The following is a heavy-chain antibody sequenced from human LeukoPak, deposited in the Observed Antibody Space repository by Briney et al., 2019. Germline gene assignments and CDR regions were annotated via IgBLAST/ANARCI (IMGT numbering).Heavy chain of an antibody. CDR1: GYTFTAYD. D-gene: IGHD3-22*01. CDR3: ASLPDPPEYYYRVGYHHIPY. J-gene: IGHJ4*02. Sequence: ASVKVSCKASGYTFTAYDINWVRQGAGQGLEWIGWMNPDTGNTGYAQKFQGRVTMTRDTSKSTAYMELNSLRSEDTAVYYCASLPDPPEYYYRVGYHHIPYGGGGALPPVSS. V-gene: IGHV1-8*01. CDR2: MNPDTGNT.